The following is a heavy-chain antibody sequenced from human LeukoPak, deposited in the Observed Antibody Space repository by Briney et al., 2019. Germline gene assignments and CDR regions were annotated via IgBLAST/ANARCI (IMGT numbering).Heavy chain of an antibody. CDR1: GGTFSSYA. CDR3: ARDAADYYYDSSGSPSPFDY. Sequence: GASVKVSCKAAGGTFSSYAISWVRQAPGQGLEWMGRIISILGIANYAQKFQGRVTITADKSTGTAYMELSSLRSEDTAVYYCARDAADYYYDSSGSPSPFDYWGQGTLVTVSS. D-gene: IGHD3-22*01. J-gene: IGHJ4*02. CDR2: IISILGIA. V-gene: IGHV1-69*04.